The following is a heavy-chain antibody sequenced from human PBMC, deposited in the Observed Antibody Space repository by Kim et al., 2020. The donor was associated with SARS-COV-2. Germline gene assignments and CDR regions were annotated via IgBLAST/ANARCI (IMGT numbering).Heavy chain of an antibody. V-gene: IGHV3-30*04. CDR1: GFTFTMYS. J-gene: IGHJ4*03. CDR2: ISIDGSNT. D-gene: IGHD6-19*01. CDR3: ARDTIYTTGFGYFDS. Sequence: GGSLRLSCAASGFTFTMYSMHWVRQAPGKGLEWVAFISIDGSNTDYADSVTGRFTVSRDSSKNTVFLQMDRLRLEDTAIYFCARDTIYTTGFGYFDSWG.